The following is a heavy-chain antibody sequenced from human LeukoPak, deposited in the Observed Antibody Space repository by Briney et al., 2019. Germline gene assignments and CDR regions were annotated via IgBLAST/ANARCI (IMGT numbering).Heavy chain of an antibody. Sequence: GGSLRLSCTASGFTTHYWLNWVRQSPGKGLEWVANIDRDGRVQHYVDSVEGRFTISRDSAKNTLYLQMNSLRAEDTAVYFCARRGVVIRVILVGFHKEAYYFDSWGQGALVTVSS. CDR1: GFTTHYW. V-gene: IGHV3-7*03. CDR3: ARRGVVIRVILVGFHKEAYYFDS. D-gene: IGHD3-22*01. J-gene: IGHJ4*02. CDR2: IDRDGRVQ.